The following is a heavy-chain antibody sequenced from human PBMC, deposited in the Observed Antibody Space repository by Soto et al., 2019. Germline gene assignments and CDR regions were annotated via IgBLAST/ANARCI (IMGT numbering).Heavy chain of an antibody. Sequence: TLSLTCAISGDSVSSNSAAWNWIRQSPSRGLEWLGRTYYRSKWYNDYAVSVKSRITINPDTSKNQFSLQLNSVTPEDTVVYYCARERKLVGATTDFDYWGQGTLVTVSS. D-gene: IGHD1-26*01. V-gene: IGHV6-1*01. CDR2: TYYRSKWYN. CDR3: ARERKLVGATTDFDY. J-gene: IGHJ4*02. CDR1: GDSVSSNSAA.